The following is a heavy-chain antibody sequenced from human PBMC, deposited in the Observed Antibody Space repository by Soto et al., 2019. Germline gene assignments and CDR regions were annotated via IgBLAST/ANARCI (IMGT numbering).Heavy chain of an antibody. CDR1: GYSFTTSG. CDR2: ISTYNGNT. V-gene: IGHV1-18*01. J-gene: IGHJ4*02. CDR3: ALSLYGDYDY. D-gene: IGHD4-17*01. Sequence: QAQLVQSGAEVKEPGASVKVSCKASGYSFTTSGITWVRQAPGQGLEWMGWISTYNGNTNYAQKLQDRVTLTTDTSTSTAYMELRSLRSDDTAVYYCALSLYGDYDYWGQGTLVTVSS.